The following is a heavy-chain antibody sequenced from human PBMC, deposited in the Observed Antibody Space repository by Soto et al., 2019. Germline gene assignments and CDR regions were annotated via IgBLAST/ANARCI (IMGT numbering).Heavy chain of an antibody. V-gene: IGHV4-61*01. CDR2: IYYSGST. CDR1: GGSVSSGSYY. CDR3: ASMVRRAIIDVLWWFDP. D-gene: IGHD3-10*01. J-gene: IGHJ5*02. Sequence: SETLSLTCTVSGGSVSSGSYYWSWIRQPPGKGLEWIGYIYYSGSTNYNPSLKSRVTISVDTSKNQFSLKLSSVTAADTAVYYCASMVRRAIIDVLWWFDPWGQGTLVTVSS.